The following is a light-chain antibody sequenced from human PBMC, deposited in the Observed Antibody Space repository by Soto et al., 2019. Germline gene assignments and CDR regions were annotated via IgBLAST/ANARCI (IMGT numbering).Light chain of an antibody. J-gene: IGLJ2*01. Sequence: QSALTQPASVSGSPGQSITISCTCTTSDVGSYNLVSWYQQHPGKVPKLIIYEGSKRPSGVSNRFSASKSGNTGSLTISGLEAEDEADYYCCSYAGSDSHVVFGGGTKLTVL. CDR2: EGS. CDR3: CSYAGSDSHVV. V-gene: IGLV2-23*01. CDR1: TSDVGSYNL.